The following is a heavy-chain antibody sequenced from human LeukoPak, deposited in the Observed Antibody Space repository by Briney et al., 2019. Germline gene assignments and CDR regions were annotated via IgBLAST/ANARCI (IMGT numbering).Heavy chain of an antibody. V-gene: IGHV3-74*01. D-gene: IGHD6-19*01. Sequence: GGSLRLSCAASGFPFNNYWMHWVRQAPGKGLMWVSSINADGRTTRYAASVQGRFTISRDNAKNTLSLQMNSLREDDTAVYYCARAGASGWYAAGWFDPWGQGTLVTVSS. J-gene: IGHJ5*02. CDR2: INADGRTT. CDR1: GFPFNNYW. CDR3: ARAGASGWYAAGWFDP.